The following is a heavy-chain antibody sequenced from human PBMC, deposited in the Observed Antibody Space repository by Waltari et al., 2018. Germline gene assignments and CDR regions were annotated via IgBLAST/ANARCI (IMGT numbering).Heavy chain of an antibody. CDR3: VRDEPGDGLDY. CDR1: GFTFSRYW. Sequence: EVQLVESGGALVQPGGSLRLSCATSGFTFSRYWMHWFRQAPGKGLMWVSQIESEESRTTYADSVKGRFTIYRDNDKNTVYLQMNSLRDEETAVYYCVRDEPGDGLDYWGQGTLVTVSS. D-gene: IGHD7-27*01. V-gene: IGHV3-74*03. J-gene: IGHJ4*02. CDR2: IESEESRT.